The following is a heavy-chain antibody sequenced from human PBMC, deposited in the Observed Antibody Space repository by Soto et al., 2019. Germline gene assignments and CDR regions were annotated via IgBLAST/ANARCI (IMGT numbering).Heavy chain of an antibody. J-gene: IGHJ4*02. CDR1: GYTFSNYE. Sequence: QVQLVQSGADVKKPGASVKVSCKASGYTFSNYEINWVRQASGQGLEWMGRMNPNDGNTGYAQNFQGRASMTRNTSINTAYMELSSLRSDDTAVYYCASGPRESGEWLLFDYWGQGALVTVSS. D-gene: IGHD3-3*01. V-gene: IGHV1-8*01. CDR2: MNPNDGNT. CDR3: ASGPRESGEWLLFDY.